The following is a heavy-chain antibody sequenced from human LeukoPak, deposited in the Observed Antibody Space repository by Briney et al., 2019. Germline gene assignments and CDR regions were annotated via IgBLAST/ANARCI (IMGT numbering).Heavy chain of an antibody. CDR3: ARARYYYDSSGYAFDI. J-gene: IGHJ3*02. CDR2: INHSGST. V-gene: IGHV4-34*01. CDR1: GGSSRGYY. Sequence: KTSETLSLTCAVYGGSSRGYYWSWIRQPPGKGLEWIGEINHSGSTNYNPSLKSRVTISVDTSKNQFSLKLSSVTAADTAVYYCARARYYYDSSGYAFDIWGQGTMVTVSS. D-gene: IGHD3-22*01.